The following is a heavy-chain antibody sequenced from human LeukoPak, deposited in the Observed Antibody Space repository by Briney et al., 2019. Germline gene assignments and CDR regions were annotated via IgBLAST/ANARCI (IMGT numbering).Heavy chain of an antibody. CDR2: IRYDGFNK. V-gene: IGHV3-30*02. CDR3: AKDRRACSSSSCYYRFDY. Sequence: PGGSLRLSCAASGFTFSNYGMHWVRQAPGKGLEWVASIRYDGFNKYYADSLKGRFTISRDNSKNTLYLQMNSLRAEDTAVYYCAKDRRACSSSSCYYRFDYWGQGTLVTVSS. D-gene: IGHD2-2*01. J-gene: IGHJ4*02. CDR1: GFTFSNYG.